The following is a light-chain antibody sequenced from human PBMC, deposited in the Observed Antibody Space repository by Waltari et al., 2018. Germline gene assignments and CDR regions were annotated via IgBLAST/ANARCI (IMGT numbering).Light chain of an antibody. CDR1: SRDVGFYNL. Sequence: QSALTQPASVSGSPGQSITISCTGTSRDVGFYNLVSWYQQHPDKAPKLRVYEVIERPSGVSTRFSGSKSGNTASLTISGLQAEDEADYYCCSYAGRNIWVFGGGTKVTVL. CDR3: CSYAGRNIWV. J-gene: IGLJ3*02. CDR2: EVI. V-gene: IGLV2-23*02.